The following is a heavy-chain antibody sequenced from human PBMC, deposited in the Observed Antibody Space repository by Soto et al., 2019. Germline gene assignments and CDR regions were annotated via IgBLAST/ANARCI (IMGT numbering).Heavy chain of an antibody. CDR3: ARLLLCGILTVYADGFDP. CDR2: IYYSVST. Sequence: SETLSLTCTVSGGSISSSSYYWGWVRQPPGKGLEWIGSIYYSVSTYYNPSLKSRVTISVDTSKNQFSLKLSSVTAADTAVYYCARLLLCGILTVYADGFDPWGQGSLVTVSS. V-gene: IGHV4-39*01. J-gene: IGHJ5*02. D-gene: IGHD2-8*01. CDR1: GGSISSSSYY.